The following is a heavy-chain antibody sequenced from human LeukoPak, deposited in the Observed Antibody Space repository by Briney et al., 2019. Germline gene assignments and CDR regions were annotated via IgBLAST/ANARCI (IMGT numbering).Heavy chain of an antibody. V-gene: IGHV4-4*07. D-gene: IGHD6-19*01. Sequence: PSETLSLTCTVSGGSISSYYWSWIRQPAAKGLEWIGRIYTSGSTNYNPSLKSRVTISVDKSKNQFSLKLSSVTAADTAVYYCARDFPGYSSGWPSWFDYWGQGTLVTVSS. J-gene: IGHJ4*02. CDR1: GGSISSYY. CDR3: ARDFPGYSSGWPSWFDY. CDR2: IYTSGST.